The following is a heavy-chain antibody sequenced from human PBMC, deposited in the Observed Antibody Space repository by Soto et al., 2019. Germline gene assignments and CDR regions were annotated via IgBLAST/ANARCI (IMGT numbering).Heavy chain of an antibody. CDR2: ISGSGGST. CDR3: AKRGNAYYNFDK. D-gene: IGHD3-22*01. J-gene: IGHJ4*02. CDR1: GFTFNGSA. Sequence: TGGSLILSCAASGFTFNGSATSWVRQAPGKGLEWVSSISGSGGSTYYADAVKGRFTISRDNSKNTLYLQMNSLRAEDTALYYCAKRGNAYYNFDKWGQGTLVTVSS. V-gene: IGHV3-23*01.